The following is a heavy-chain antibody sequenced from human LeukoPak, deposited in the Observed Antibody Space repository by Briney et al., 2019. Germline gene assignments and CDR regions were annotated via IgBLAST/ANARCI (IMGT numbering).Heavy chain of an antibody. V-gene: IGHV4-59*02. Sequence: SETLSLTCSVSGGSVAPYYWNWIRQSPGKGLEWIGYIHYSGSTKYNPSLESRVTISVDTSRNQFSLKLNSVTAADTAVYYCARDDSDYDDASLIWGQGTMVSVSS. J-gene: IGHJ3*02. CDR3: ARDDSDYDDASLI. D-gene: IGHD5-12*01. CDR1: GGSVAPYY. CDR2: IHYSGST.